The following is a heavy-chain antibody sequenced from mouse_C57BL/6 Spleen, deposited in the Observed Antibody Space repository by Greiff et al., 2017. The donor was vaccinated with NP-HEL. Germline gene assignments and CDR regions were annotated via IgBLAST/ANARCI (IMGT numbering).Heavy chain of an antibody. V-gene: IGHV1-81*01. CDR2: IYPRSGNT. CDR1: GYTFTSSG. Sequence: VQLQQSGAELARPGASVKLSCKASGYTFTSSGISWVKQRPGQGLEWIGEIYPRSGNTYYNEKFKGKATLTADKSSSTAYLELRSLASAVSSVYFCARHWEPFFDYWGQGTTLTVSS. D-gene: IGHD4-1*01. CDR3: ARHWEPFFDY. J-gene: IGHJ2*01.